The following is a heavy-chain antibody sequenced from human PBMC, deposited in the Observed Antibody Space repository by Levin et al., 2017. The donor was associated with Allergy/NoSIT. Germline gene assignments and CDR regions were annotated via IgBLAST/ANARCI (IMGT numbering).Heavy chain of an antibody. Sequence: QSGGSLRLSCAASGFTFSSYWMSWVRQAPGKGLEWVANIKQDGSEKYYVDSVKGRFTISRDNAKNSLYLQMNSLRAEDTAVYYCARGDYGDYDDYYMDGWGKGTTVTVSS. CDR3: ARGDYGDYDDYYMDG. CDR2: IKQDGSEK. V-gene: IGHV3-7*01. J-gene: IGHJ6*03. CDR1: GFTFSSYW. D-gene: IGHD4-17*01.